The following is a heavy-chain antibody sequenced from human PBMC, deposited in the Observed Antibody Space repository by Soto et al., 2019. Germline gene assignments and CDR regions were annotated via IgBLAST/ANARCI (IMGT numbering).Heavy chain of an antibody. CDR1: GGSISSSSYY. Sequence: QLQLQESGPGLVKPSETLSLTCTVSGGSISSSSYYWGWIRQPPGKGLEWIGSIYYSGSTYYNPSLKSRVTISVDTSKNQFSLKLSSVTAADTAVYYCARQEGEMTTVTGTVYYYYYMDVWGKGTTVTVSS. D-gene: IGHD4-17*01. CDR2: IYYSGST. J-gene: IGHJ6*03. V-gene: IGHV4-39*01. CDR3: ARQEGEMTTVTGTVYYYYYMDV.